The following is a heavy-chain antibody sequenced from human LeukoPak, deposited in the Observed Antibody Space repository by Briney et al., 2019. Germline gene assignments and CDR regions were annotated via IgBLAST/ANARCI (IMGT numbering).Heavy chain of an antibody. V-gene: IGHV3-21*04. Sequence: NPGGSLRLSCAASGFTFSSYSMNWVRQAPGKGLEWVSSISRSSSYKYYGDSVKGRFTISRDNAKNSLYLQMNILRAEDTAVYYCARGHGWFDPWGQGTLVTVSS. CDR1: GFTFSSYS. J-gene: IGHJ5*02. CDR2: ISRSSSYK. CDR3: ARGHGWFDP.